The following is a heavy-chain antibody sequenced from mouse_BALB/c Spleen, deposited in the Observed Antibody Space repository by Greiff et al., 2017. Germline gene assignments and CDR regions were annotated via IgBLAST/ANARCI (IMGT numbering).Heavy chain of an antibody. CDR3: ARYEDSSGYFAY. CDR1: GYTFTSYW. D-gene: IGHD3-2*01. Sequence: VQLQQSGAELVRPGASVKLSCKASGYTFTSYWMHWVKQRPGQGLEWIGEIDPSDSYTNYNQKFKGKATLTVDKSSSTAYMQLSSLTSEDSAVYYCARYEDSSGYFAYWGQGTLVTVSA. CDR2: IDPSDSYT. J-gene: IGHJ3*01. V-gene: IGHV1-69*02.